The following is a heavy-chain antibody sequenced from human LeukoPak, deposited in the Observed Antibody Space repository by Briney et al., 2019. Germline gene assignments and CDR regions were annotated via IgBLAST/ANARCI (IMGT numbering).Heavy chain of an antibody. Sequence: SETLSLTCTVSGGSISSYYWSWIRQPAGKGLEWIGRVYASGTTFYNPSLKSRVTVLVDTSKNQFSLKLNSVTAADTAVYYCARGGNYYDSSSYYYFDYWGQGTLVTVSS. V-gene: IGHV4-4*07. J-gene: IGHJ4*02. CDR2: VYASGTT. CDR3: ARGGNYYDSSSYYYFDY. CDR1: GGSISSYY. D-gene: IGHD3-22*01.